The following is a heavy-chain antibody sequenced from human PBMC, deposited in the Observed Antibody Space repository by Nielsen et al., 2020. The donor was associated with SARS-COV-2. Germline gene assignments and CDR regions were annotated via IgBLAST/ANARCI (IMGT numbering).Heavy chain of an antibody. D-gene: IGHD2-2*01. J-gene: IGHJ5*02. Sequence: GESLKISCQGSGYLFTTYWISWVRQVPGKGLEWMGGIDPSDSYTKYRPSFEGHVTISMDKSLNTAYQQWSSLRASDTGIYYCARHRGYQLLFGRFDPWGQGTLVTVSS. CDR3: ARHRGYQLLFGRFDP. V-gene: IGHV5-10-1*01. CDR2: IDPSDSYT. CDR1: GYLFTTYW.